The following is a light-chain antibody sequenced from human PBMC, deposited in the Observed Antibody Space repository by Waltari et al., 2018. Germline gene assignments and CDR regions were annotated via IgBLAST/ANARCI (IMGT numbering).Light chain of an antibody. V-gene: IGKV1-39*01. CDR1: ESISLY. Sequence: DIQLTQFPSSLSASVGGRVTITCRASESISLYLNWYQQKPGKAPNLLLYGASALRTGVPSRFSGSGSGTDLTLTITSLQPDDFAVYICQQSLTTPYTFGQGTKLE. J-gene: IGKJ2*01. CDR3: QQSLTTPYT. CDR2: GAS.